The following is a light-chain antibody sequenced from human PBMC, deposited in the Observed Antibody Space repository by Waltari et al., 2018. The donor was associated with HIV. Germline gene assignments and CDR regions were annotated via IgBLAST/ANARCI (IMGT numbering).Light chain of an antibody. Sequence: DIQMTQSQSSLSASVGDRVTISCRSSQSIRNYLHWYQQKPGKATKLLIYAASSLQSGVPSRFSGSASVTDFTLTISSLQPEDFATYYCQQSYDAPYTFGQGTKLEIK. CDR2: AAS. CDR3: QQSYDAPYT. V-gene: IGKV1-39*01. J-gene: IGKJ2*01. CDR1: QSIRNY.